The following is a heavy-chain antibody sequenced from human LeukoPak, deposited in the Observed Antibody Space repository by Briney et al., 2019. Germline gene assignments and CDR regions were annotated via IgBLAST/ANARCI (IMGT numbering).Heavy chain of an antibody. D-gene: IGHD6-19*01. J-gene: IGHJ6*03. CDR1: GFTFSSYA. CDR3: AKGLIAVAGTRFAGGYMDV. Sequence: GGSLRLSCAASGFTFSSYAMSWVRQAPGKGLEWVSSISGSGVSTYYADSVQGRFTISRDNSKSALYLQMNSLRAEDTAMYYCAKGLIAVAGTRFAGGYMDVWGKGTTVTVSS. CDR2: ISGSGVST. V-gene: IGHV3-23*01.